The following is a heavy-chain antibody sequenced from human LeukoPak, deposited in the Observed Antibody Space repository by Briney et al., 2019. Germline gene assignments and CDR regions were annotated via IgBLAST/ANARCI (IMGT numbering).Heavy chain of an antibody. CDR3: ATNYDSSGPDWFDP. D-gene: IGHD3-22*01. CDR1: GGSISSGSYY. CDR2: IYTSGST. V-gene: IGHV4-61*02. J-gene: IGHJ5*02. Sequence: SQTLSLTCTVSGGSISSGSYYWSWIRQPAGKGLEWIGRIYTSGSTNYNPSLKSRVTISVDTPKNQFSLKLSSVTAADTAVYYCATNYDSSGPDWFDPWGQGTLVTVSS.